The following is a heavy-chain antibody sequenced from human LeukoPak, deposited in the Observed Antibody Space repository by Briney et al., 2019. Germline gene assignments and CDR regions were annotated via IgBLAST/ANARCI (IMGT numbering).Heavy chain of an antibody. V-gene: IGHV3-11*01. CDR1: GYTFSDYY. CDR2: ISSSGSTI. J-gene: IGHJ6*02. D-gene: IGHD3-3*01. CDR3: AREGSGDDFWSGYYYYGMDV. Sequence: GGSLRLSCAASGYTFSDYYMSRIRQAPGKGLEWVSYISSSGSTIYYADSVKGRFTISRDNAKNSLYLQMNSLRAEDTAVYYCAREGSGDDFWSGYYYYGMDVWGQGTTVTVSS.